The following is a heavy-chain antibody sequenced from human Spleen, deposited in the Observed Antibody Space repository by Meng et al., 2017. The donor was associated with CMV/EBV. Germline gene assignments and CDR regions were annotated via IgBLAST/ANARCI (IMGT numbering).Heavy chain of an antibody. V-gene: IGHV3-30*02. CDR3: AREPGTRDFWSGYYSMDV. CDR1: GFTFSSYG. J-gene: IGHJ6*02. Sequence: GGSLRLSCAASGFTFSSYGMHWVRQAPGKGLEWVAFIRYDGSNKYYADSVKGRFTISRDNSKNTLYLQMNSLRAEDTAVYYCAREPGTRDFWSGYYSMDVWGQGTTVTVSS. CDR2: IRYDGSNK. D-gene: IGHD3-3*01.